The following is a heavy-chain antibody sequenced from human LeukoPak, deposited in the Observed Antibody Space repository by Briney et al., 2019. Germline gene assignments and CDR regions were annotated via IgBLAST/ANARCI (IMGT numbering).Heavy chain of an antibody. CDR1: GFTFDDYG. J-gene: IGHJ4*02. CDR2: INRNGGTI. Sequence: TGGSLRLSCAGSGFTFDDYGMSWVRQVPGKGLEWVSGINRNGGTINYADSVKGRFTISRDYAKNSLYLQMNSLRAEDTALYHWARERSTSNWYGTPDFDYWGQGILVTVSS. CDR3: ARERSTSNWYGTPDFDY. V-gene: IGHV3-20*01. D-gene: IGHD6-13*01.